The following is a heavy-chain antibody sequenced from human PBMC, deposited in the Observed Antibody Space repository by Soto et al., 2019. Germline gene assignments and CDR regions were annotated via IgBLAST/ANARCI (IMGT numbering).Heavy chain of an antibody. V-gene: IGHV4-30-4*01. CDR2: IYYSGRT. D-gene: IGHD3-22*01. CDR3: ARGDYYDSSGNNWFDP. CDR1: GGSISSGDYY. Sequence: QVQLQESGPGLVKPSQTLSLTCTVSGGSISSGDYYWSWIRQPPGKGLEWIGYIYYSGRTYYNPSLKSRVTISVDTSKNQFSLKLSSVTATDTAVYYCARGDYYDSSGNNWFDPWGQGTLVTVSS. J-gene: IGHJ5*02.